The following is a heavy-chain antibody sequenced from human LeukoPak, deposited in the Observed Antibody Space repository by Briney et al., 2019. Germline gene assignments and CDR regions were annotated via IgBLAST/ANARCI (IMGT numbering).Heavy chain of an antibody. CDR2: IVVGSGNT. Sequence: SVKASCKASGFTFTSSAMQWVRQARGQRLEWIGWIVVGSGNTNYAQKFQERVTITRDMSTSTAYMELSSLRSEDTAVYYCAVDLDVWGSYRLDYWGQGTLVTVSS. CDR3: AVDLDVWGSYRLDY. V-gene: IGHV1-58*02. CDR1: GFTFTSSA. J-gene: IGHJ4*02. D-gene: IGHD3-16*02.